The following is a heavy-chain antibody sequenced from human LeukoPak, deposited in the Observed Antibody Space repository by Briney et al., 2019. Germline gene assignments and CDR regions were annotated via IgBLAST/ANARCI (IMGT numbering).Heavy chain of an antibody. CDR2: ISSSSDLM. V-gene: IGHV3-48*02. D-gene: IGHD3-10*01. J-gene: IGHJ4*02. Sequence: GGSLRLSCAASGFTFSPFTMNWVRQAPGKGLEWVSYISSSSDLMSYVDSVKGRFTVSRDNAKNSLFLQMNSLRDEDTAVYYCARVLRGLYNLGDWGQGTLVTVSS. CDR1: GFTFSPFT. CDR3: ARVLRGLYNLGD.